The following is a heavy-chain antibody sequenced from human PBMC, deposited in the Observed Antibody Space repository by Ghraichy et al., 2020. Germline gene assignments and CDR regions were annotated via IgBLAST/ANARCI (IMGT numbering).Heavy chain of an antibody. V-gene: IGHV3-23*01. D-gene: IGHD3-10*01. Sequence: LSLTCAASGFTFSSYAMSWVRQASGKGLEWVSGISGSGGSTYYADSVKGRFTISRDNSKNTLYLQMNSLRAEDTAVYYCAKHSGSYPYNWFDPWGQGTLVTVSS. J-gene: IGHJ5*02. CDR2: ISGSGGST. CDR3: AKHSGSYPYNWFDP. CDR1: GFTFSSYA.